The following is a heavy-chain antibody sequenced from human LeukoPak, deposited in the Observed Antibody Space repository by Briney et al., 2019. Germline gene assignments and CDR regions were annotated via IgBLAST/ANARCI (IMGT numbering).Heavy chain of an antibody. D-gene: IGHD1-26*01. CDR3: ARDPVGGRPDY. J-gene: IGHJ4*02. V-gene: IGHV3-23*01. CDR1: GFTFSSYA. CDR2: ISGSGGTT. Sequence: GGSLRLSCAASGFTFSSYAMTWVRQAPGKGLEWVSDISGSGGTTYYADSVKGRFTISRDNAKNTLYLQMNSLRVEDTAVYYCARDPVGGRPDYWGQGTLVTVSS.